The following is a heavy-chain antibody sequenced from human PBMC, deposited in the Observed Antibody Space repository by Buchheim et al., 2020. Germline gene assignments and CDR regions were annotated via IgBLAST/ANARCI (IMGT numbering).Heavy chain of an antibody. D-gene: IGHD5-18*01. CDR2: ISSSSSYT. J-gene: IGHJ6*02. Sequence: QVQLVESGGGLVKPGGSLRLSCAASGFTFSDYYMSWIRQAPGKGLEWVSYISSSSSYTNYADSVKGRFTISRDNAKKSLYLQMNSLRAEDTAVYYCARERGWIQLDYYYGMDVWGQGTT. CDR3: ARERGWIQLDYYYGMDV. V-gene: IGHV3-11*05. CDR1: GFTFSDYY.